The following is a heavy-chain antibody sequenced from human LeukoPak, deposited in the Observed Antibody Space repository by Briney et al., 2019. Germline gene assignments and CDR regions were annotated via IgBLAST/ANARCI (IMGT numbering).Heavy chain of an antibody. V-gene: IGHV3-30*02. J-gene: IGHJ6*04. Sequence: GGSLRLSCTTSGFTFSFYGMHWVRQVPGKGLVWVSFIWNDGSHKNYADSVKGRFTISRDNSMNTLYLQMNSLRPEDTAVYYCAKITKYGNAENVWGKGTMVTVSS. CDR3: AKITKYGNAENV. CDR2: IWNDGSHK. CDR1: GFTFSFYG. D-gene: IGHD2/OR15-2a*01.